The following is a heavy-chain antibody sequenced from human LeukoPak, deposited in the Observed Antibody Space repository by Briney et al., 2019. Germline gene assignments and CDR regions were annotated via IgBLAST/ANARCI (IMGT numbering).Heavy chain of an antibody. Sequence: SETLSLTCTVSGGSISSGGYYWSWIRQHPGKGLEWIGYIYYSGSTYYNPSLKSRVTISVDTSKNQFSLKLSSVTAADTAVYYCATSGGLELPYYYGMDVWGQGTTVTVSS. CDR1: GGSISSGGYY. J-gene: IGHJ6*02. CDR2: IYYSGST. CDR3: ATSGGLELPYYYGMDV. V-gene: IGHV4-31*03. D-gene: IGHD1-7*01.